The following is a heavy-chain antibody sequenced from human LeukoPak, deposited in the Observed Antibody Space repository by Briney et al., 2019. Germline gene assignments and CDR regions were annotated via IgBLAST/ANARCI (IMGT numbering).Heavy chain of an antibody. CDR3: ATTYYESSGYLDWYFDL. Sequence: GGSLRLSCAASGITFSNYWIHWVRQAPGKGLEWVSIIYSGGSTYYADSVRGRFTISRDTSKNTLYLQLNSLRAEDTAVYYCATTYYESSGYLDWYFDLWGRGTLVTVSS. D-gene: IGHD3-22*01. V-gene: IGHV3-53*01. CDR1: GITFSNYW. CDR2: IYSGGST. J-gene: IGHJ2*01.